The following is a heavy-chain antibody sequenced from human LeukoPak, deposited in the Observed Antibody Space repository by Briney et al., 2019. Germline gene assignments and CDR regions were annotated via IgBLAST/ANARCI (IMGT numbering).Heavy chain of an antibody. CDR3: ARDPYSSSWYSNPNFDY. J-gene: IGHJ4*02. CDR2: ISAYNDNT. D-gene: IGHD6-13*01. CDR1: GYTFTSYG. V-gene: IGHV1-18*01. Sequence: ASVKVSCKASGYTFTSYGISWVRQAPGQGLEWMASISAYNDNTNYAQKFQGRVTMTTDTSTSTAYMGLRSLRSDDTAVYYCARDPYSSSWYSNPNFDYWGQGTLVTVSS.